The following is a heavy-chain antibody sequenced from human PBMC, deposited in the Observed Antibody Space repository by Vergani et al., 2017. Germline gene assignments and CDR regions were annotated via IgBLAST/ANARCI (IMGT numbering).Heavy chain of an antibody. CDR3: ARDLGRYDYFDY. CDR1: GGSISRGSYY. D-gene: IGHD1-1*01. V-gene: IGHV4-61*02. J-gene: IGHJ4*02. CDR2: IYTSGST. Sequence: QVQLQESGPGLVKTSQTLSLTCTVAGGSISRGSYYWSWIRQPAGKGLEWIGRIYTSGSTNYSPSLKSRVTMSVDTSKNQFSLKLSSVTAADTAVYYCARDLGRYDYFDYWGQGTLVTVSS.